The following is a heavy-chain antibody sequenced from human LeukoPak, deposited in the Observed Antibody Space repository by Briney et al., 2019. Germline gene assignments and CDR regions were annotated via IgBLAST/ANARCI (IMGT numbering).Heavy chain of an antibody. Sequence: PGGSLRLSCAASGFSFEDYTFHWVRQAPGKGLEWVSLISWVGGTKYYADSVRGRFTISRDNSKKSLHLQMNSLTAEDTALYYCGKDISLFGMALADTWGQGTWVTVSS. D-gene: IGHD3-3*01. CDR2: ISWVGGTK. CDR3: GKDISLFGMALADT. V-gene: IGHV3-43*01. CDR1: GFSFEDYT. J-gene: IGHJ5*02.